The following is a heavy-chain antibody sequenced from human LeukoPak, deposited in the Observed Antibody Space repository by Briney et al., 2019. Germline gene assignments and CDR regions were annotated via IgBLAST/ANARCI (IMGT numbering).Heavy chain of an antibody. D-gene: IGHD2-2*01. CDR3: ARDIVVVPAAPGFDY. Sequence: GGSLRLSCAASGFTFSSYSMNWVRQAPGKGLEWVSSISSSSSYIYYADSVKGRFTISRDNAKNSLYLQMNSLRAEDTAVYYCARDIVVVPAAPGFDYWGQGTLVTVSS. J-gene: IGHJ4*02. V-gene: IGHV3-21*04. CDR2: ISSSSSYI. CDR1: GFTFSSYS.